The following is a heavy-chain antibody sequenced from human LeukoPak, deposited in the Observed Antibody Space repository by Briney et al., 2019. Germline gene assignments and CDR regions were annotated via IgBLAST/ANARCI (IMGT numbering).Heavy chain of an antibody. CDR1: GFTFSSYS. Sequence: GGSLRLSCAASGFTFSSYSMNWVRQAPGKGLEWVSYISSSSSTIYYADSVKGRFTISRDNAKNSLYLQMNSLRAEDTAVYYCARSGYDRVFDYWGQGTLVTVSS. D-gene: IGHD5-12*01. J-gene: IGHJ4*02. V-gene: IGHV3-48*01. CDR3: ARSGYDRVFDY. CDR2: ISSSSSTI.